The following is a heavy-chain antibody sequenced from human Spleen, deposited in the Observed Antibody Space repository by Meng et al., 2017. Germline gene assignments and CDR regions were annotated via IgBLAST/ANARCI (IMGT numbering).Heavy chain of an antibody. CDR3: ATRGNPYLDR. Sequence: QGQWVQSGAEVKKPGASVTVSCKVSDYTLTSDGFSWVRQAPGQGLQWMGWINIYNGITNYGRNFQGRVTLTTDTSMSTGYMELRSLTSDDTAVYYCATRGNPYLDRWGQGTLVTVSS. CDR1: DYTLTSDG. J-gene: IGHJ4*02. V-gene: IGHV1-18*04. CDR2: INIYNGIT.